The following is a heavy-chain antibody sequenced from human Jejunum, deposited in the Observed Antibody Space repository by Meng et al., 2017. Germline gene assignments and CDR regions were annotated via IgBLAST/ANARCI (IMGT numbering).Heavy chain of an antibody. Sequence: PPRTLSLPCDVSGASISDNNWWSWVRQAPGKGLEWIGEIHHTGNINYNPSLKSRVTMSLDKPKNQFSLEVTSVTAADTAVYYCARDLLGPAIAATGWFNPWGQGTLVTVSS. V-gene: IGHV4-4*03. CDR2: IHHTGNI. J-gene: IGHJ5*02. CDR3: ARDLLGPAIAATGWFNP. D-gene: IGHD6-13*01. CDR1: GASISDNNW.